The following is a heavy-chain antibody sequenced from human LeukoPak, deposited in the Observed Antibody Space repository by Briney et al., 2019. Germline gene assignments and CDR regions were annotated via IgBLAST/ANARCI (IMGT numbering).Heavy chain of an antibody. J-gene: IGHJ6*02. CDR1: GFTFSSYS. V-gene: IGHV3-21*01. CDR3: ARARITGTSYYYYGMDV. CDR2: ISSSSSYI. Sequence: GGSLRLSCAASGFTFSSYSMNWVRQAPGKGLEWVSSISSSSSYIYYADSVKGRFTISRDNSKNTLYLQMNSLRAEDTAVYYCARARITGTSYYYYGMDVWGQGTTVTVSS. D-gene: IGHD1-7*01.